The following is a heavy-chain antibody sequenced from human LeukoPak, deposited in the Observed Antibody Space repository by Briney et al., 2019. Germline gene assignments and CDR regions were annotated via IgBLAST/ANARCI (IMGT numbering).Heavy chain of an antibody. Sequence: PSETLSLTCSVSGGSISSSYWSWIRQPPGKALEWIGYIYYNGNTIYNPSLKGRVTITVDTSENQFSLKLSSATAADTAVYYCARGERLGPDFWGQGTLVTVSS. CDR3: ARGERLGPDF. D-gene: IGHD1-1*01. CDR2: IYYNGNT. J-gene: IGHJ4*02. V-gene: IGHV4-59*01. CDR1: GGSISSSY.